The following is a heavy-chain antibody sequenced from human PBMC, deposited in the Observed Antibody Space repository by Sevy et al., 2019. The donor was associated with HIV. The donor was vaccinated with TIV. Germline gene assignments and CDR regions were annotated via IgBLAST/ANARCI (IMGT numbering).Heavy chain of an antibody. V-gene: IGHV5-51*01. J-gene: IGHJ4*02. CDR3: ARGSYDSSGHYYGFDY. CDR2: IYPDDSHT. D-gene: IGHD3-22*01. CDR1: GYSFTDHW. Sequence: GESLKISCKGSGYSFTDHWLVWVRQMPGKGLEWMGIIYPDDSHTRYSPSFQGQVTISADKAISTAYLQWSSLKPSDTAMYYCARGSYDSSGHYYGFDYWGQGTLVTVSS.